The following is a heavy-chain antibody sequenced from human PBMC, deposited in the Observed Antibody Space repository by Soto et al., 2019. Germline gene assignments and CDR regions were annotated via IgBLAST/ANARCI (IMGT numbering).Heavy chain of an antibody. V-gene: IGHV3-33*01. J-gene: IGHJ4*02. CDR3: AREPYYDILTGALDY. D-gene: IGHD3-9*01. Sequence: QVQLVESGGGVVQPGRSLRLSCAASGFTFSSYGMHWVRQAPGKGLEWVAVIWYDGSNKYYADSVKGRLTISRDNSKNTLYLQMNSLRAEDTAVYYRAREPYYDILTGALDYWGQGTLVTVSS. CDR1: GFTFSSYG. CDR2: IWYDGSNK.